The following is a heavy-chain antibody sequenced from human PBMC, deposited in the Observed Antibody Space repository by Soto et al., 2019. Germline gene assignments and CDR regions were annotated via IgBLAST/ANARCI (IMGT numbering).Heavy chain of an antibody. J-gene: IGHJ5*02. V-gene: IGHV4-4*02. Sequence: QVQLQESGPRLVKPSGTLSLTCAVYGGSLSSCNWWSWVRQPPGKGLEWIGEIYRYGSTSYNPSLKGRVTIAVDKSKNQLPLKMTALTAADTAVYFCSGGGRPGQIDWFDPWGQGILVTVSS. CDR2: IYRYGST. D-gene: IGHD2-21*01. CDR1: GGSLSSCNW. CDR3: SGGGRPGQIDWFDP.